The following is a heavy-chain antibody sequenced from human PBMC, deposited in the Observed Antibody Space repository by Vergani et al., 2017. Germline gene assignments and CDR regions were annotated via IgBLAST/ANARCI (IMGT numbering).Heavy chain of an antibody. CDR3: AGKGLSSGWYYAFDI. CDR1: GGSISRGSYY. V-gene: IGHV4-61*02. J-gene: IGHJ3*02. CDR2: IYTSGST. D-gene: IGHD6-19*01. Sequence: QVQLQESRPGLVKPSQTLSLTCTVSGGSISRGSYYWSWIRQPAGKGLERIGRIYTSGSTNYNLPLKSRVTISVDTSKNQFSLMLSSVTAADTAVYYCAGKGLSSGWYYAFDIWGQGTMVTVSS.